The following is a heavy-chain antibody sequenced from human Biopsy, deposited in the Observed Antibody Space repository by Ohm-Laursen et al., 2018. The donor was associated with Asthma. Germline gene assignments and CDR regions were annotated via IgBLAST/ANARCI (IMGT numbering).Heavy chain of an antibody. CDR3: ARAVDYSHYYGTDV. CDR1: GYTFNSAG. J-gene: IGHJ6*02. V-gene: IGHV1-18*01. CDR2: ISVYNGNT. Sequence: GATVKISRKTSGYTFNSAGITWVRQAPGQGLEWMGWISVYNGNTKVAQKLQDRVTMITDTSTSTAYMELRSLRSDDTAVYFCARAVDYSHYYGTDVWGQGTTVTVS. D-gene: IGHD3-10*01.